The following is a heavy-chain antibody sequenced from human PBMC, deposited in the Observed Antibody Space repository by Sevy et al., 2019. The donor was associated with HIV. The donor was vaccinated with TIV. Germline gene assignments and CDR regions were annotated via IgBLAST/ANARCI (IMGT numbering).Heavy chain of an antibody. Sequence: GGSLRLSCAASGFIFSAYAMHWVRQAPGKGLEWGAVISYDGRSKYYADSVKGRFTISRDNSKNTLYLQMNSLRADDTAVYYCAREHSSSWPYYYYGMDVWGQGTTVTVSS. CDR2: ISYDGRSK. J-gene: IGHJ6*02. V-gene: IGHV3-30*04. CDR1: GFIFSAYA. D-gene: IGHD6-13*01. CDR3: AREHSSSWPYYYYGMDV.